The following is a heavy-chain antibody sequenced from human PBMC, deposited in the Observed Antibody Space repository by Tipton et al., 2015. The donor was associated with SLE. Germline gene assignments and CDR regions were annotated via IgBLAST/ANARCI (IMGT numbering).Heavy chain of an antibody. D-gene: IGHD3-3*01. Sequence: SLRLSCAASGFTFSSYAMSWVRQAPGKGLEWVSAISGSGGSTYYADSVKGRFTISRDNSKNTLYLQMNSLRAEDTAVYYCAKDRIGYYDFWSGQPGAFDIWGQGTMVTVSS. CDR3: AKDRIGYYDFWSGQPGAFDI. CDR1: GFTFSSYA. CDR2: ISGSGGST. J-gene: IGHJ3*02. V-gene: IGHV3-23*01.